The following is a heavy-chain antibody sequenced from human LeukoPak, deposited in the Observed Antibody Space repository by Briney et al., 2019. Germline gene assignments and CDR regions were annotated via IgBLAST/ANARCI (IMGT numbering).Heavy chain of an antibody. CDR3: ARGKLGYYYDSSGYYYGFDY. CDR1: GFTFSSYS. Sequence: GGSLRLSCAASGFTFSSYSMNWVRQAPGKGLEWVSSISSSSSYIYYADSVKGRFTISRDNAKNSLYLQMNSLRAEDAAVYYCARGKLGYYYDSSGYYYGFDYWGQGTLVTVSS. D-gene: IGHD3-22*01. J-gene: IGHJ4*02. CDR2: ISSSSSYI. V-gene: IGHV3-21*01.